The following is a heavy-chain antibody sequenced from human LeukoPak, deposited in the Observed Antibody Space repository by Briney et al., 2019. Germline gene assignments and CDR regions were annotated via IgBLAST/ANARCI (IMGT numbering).Heavy chain of an antibody. CDR1: GYTFTSYG. J-gene: IGHJ4*02. V-gene: IGHV1-18*01. CDR2: ISAYNGNT. D-gene: IGHD3-22*01. Sequence: ASVKVCCKASGYTFTSYGISWGRQAPGQRLELLRWISAYNGNTNYAQKLQGRVTMTTDTSTSTAYMELSSLRSEDTAVYYCARYATYDSSGYGDYWGQGTLVTVSS. CDR3: ARYATYDSSGYGDY.